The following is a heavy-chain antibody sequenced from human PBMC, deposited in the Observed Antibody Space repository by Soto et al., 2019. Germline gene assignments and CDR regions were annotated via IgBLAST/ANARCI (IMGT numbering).Heavy chain of an antibody. Sequence: PGESLKISCKGSWYILTSYWIVWVRQLPAKGVEWMGIIYPGYSDTRYSPSFQGQVTISADKSISTAYLQWSSLKASDTAMYYCARSPSSYSSSWYSSWFDPWGQGTLVTVSS. V-gene: IGHV5-51*01. J-gene: IGHJ5*02. CDR3: ARSPSSYSSSWYSSWFDP. D-gene: IGHD6-13*01. CDR1: WYILTSYW. CDR2: IYPGYSDT.